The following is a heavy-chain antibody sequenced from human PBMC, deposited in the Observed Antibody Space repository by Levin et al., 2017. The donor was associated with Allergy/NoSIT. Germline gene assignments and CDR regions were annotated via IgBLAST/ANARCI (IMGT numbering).Heavy chain of an antibody. CDR2: ISGSGGST. CDR3: AKVYPWAYCGGDRYSGLVDY. CDR1: GFTFSSYA. J-gene: IGHJ4*02. Sequence: GESLKISCAASGFTFSSYAMSWVRQAPGKGLEWVSAISGSGGSTYYADSVKGRFTISRDNSKNTLYLQMNSLRAEDTAVYYCAKVYPWAYCGGDRYSGLVDYWGQGTLVTVSS. V-gene: IGHV3-23*01. D-gene: IGHD2-21*02.